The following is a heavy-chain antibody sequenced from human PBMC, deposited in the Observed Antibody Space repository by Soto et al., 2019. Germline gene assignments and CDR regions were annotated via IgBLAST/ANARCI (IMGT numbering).Heavy chain of an antibody. Sequence: SAKVSCKESGYTIACYGSSWVRQATGQGLEWMGWISAYNGNTNYAQKLQGRVTMTTDTSTSTAYMELRSLRSDDTAVYYCARDRFIRFPGYCSGGSCYTIFDYWGQGTLVTVSS. J-gene: IGHJ4*02. V-gene: IGHV1-18*01. D-gene: IGHD2-15*01. CDR1: GYTIACYG. CDR3: ARDRFIRFPGYCSGGSCYTIFDY. CDR2: ISAYNGNT.